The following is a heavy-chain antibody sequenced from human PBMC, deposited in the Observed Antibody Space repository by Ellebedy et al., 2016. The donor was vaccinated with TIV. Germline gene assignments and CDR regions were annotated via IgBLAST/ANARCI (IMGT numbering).Heavy chain of an antibody. V-gene: IGHV1-69*13. D-gene: IGHD6-25*01. CDR3: ARAGSSGGHNWFDT. CDR2: IIPVFGTA. CDR1: GGDFDSYG. Sequence: AASVKVSCKASGGDFDSYGISWVRQAPGQGLEWMGGIIPVFGTANYAQKFRGRVTITADESRTTVYMEMRSLRSEDTAKYYCARAGSSGGHNWFDTWGQGTRVTVSS. J-gene: IGHJ5*02.